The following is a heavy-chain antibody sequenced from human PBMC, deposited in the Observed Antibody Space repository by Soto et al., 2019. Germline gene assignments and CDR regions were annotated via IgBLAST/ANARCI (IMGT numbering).Heavy chain of an antibody. CDR3: ERGILDYDFWSGYPDP. D-gene: IGHD3-3*01. CDR2: MNPNSGNT. Sequence: QVQLVQSGAEVKKPGASVKVSCKASGYTFTSYDINWVRQATGQGLEWMGWMNPNSGNTGYAQKFQGRVTMTRNTSISTAYMELSSLRSEDTAVYYCERGILDYDFWSGYPDPWGQGTLVTVSS. CDR1: GYTFTSYD. J-gene: IGHJ5*02. V-gene: IGHV1-8*01.